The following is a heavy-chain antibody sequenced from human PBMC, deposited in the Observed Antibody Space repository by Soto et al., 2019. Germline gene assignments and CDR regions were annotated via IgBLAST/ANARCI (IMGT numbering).Heavy chain of an antibody. Sequence: GGSLRLSCAASGFTFSSFGMHWVRQAPGKGLEWVAVISYDGSNKYYADSVKGRFTISRDNSKNTLYLQMNSLRAEDTAVYYCAKQYDFWSGPPDYWGQGTLVTVSS. V-gene: IGHV3-30*18. CDR3: AKQYDFWSGPPDY. CDR1: GFTFSSFG. CDR2: ISYDGSNK. D-gene: IGHD3-3*01. J-gene: IGHJ4*02.